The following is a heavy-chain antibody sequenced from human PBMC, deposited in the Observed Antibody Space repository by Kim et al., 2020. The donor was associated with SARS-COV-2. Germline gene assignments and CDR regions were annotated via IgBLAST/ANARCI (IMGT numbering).Heavy chain of an antibody. V-gene: IGHV3-33*01. J-gene: IGHJ3*02. CDR1: GFTFSSYG. CDR3: AREGRDYYDSSGYFFAFDI. D-gene: IGHD3-22*01. CDR2: IWYDGSNK. Sequence: GGSLRLSCAASGFTFSSYGMHWVRQAPGKGLEWVAVIWYDGSNKYYADSVKGRFTISRDNSKNTLYLQMNSLRAEDTAVYYCAREGRDYYDSSGYFFAFDIWGQGTMVTVSS.